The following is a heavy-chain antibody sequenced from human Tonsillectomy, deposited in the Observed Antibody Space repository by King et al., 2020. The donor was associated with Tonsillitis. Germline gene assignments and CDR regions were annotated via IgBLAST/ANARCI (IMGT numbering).Heavy chain of an antibody. CDR3: ASASSGYYHYFDC. V-gene: IGHV4-59*12. D-gene: IGHD3-22*01. CDR1: GGPISGYF. CDR2: IYYTGST. Sequence: QLQESGPGLVKPSETLSLTCTISGGPISGYFWSWIRESPGKGLEWIGSIYYTGSTYYKSSLQSRLTISTDTSKNRVSLKLTSVTAADSAIYYCASASSGYYHYFDCWGQGAQVTVSS. J-gene: IGHJ4*02.